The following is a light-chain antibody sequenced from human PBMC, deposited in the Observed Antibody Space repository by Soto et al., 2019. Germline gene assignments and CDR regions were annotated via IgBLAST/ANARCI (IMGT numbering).Light chain of an antibody. Sequence: QDALTQPPSTSGSTAQRATISNSRSSSNIGSNTVNWYQQLPGTAPKLLIYDNNLRPSGVPDRFSGSKSGTSASLAISGLQSEDEADYYCAAWDDSMNGYVFGTGTKV. CDR1: SSNIGSNT. CDR2: DNN. J-gene: IGLJ1*01. CDR3: AAWDDSMNGYV. V-gene: IGLV1-44*01.